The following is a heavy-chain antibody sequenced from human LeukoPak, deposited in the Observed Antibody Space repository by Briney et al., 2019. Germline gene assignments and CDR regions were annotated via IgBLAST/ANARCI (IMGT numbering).Heavy chain of an antibody. CDR3: ATYYVGAGGRGH. V-gene: IGHV4-61*03. CDR2: HSGNS. J-gene: IGHJ4*02. D-gene: IGHD3-16*01. CDR1: GASVSGNSYH. Sequence: SETLSLTCTVSGASVSGNSYHWSWIRQAPGKGLEWIGHSGNSDYKPSLKSRITMSTDTSNNRFSLNLVSVTAADTAVYYCATYYVGAGGRGHWGPGTLVTVSS.